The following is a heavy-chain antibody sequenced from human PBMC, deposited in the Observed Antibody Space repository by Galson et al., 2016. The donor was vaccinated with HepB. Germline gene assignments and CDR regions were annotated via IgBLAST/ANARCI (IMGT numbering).Heavy chain of an antibody. J-gene: IGHJ6*02. Sequence: SLRLSCAASGFTFSNCVMNWVRQAPGKGLEWVSGISDSGLTTYYADSVKGRFTISRDNSQRTLHLQMNSLRPDDTAVYYCAKNGGRGYGSGSYPYHYGMDVWGLGTTVTVSS. CDR1: GFTFSNCV. CDR2: ISDSGLTT. V-gene: IGHV3-23*01. D-gene: IGHD3-10*01. CDR3: AKNGGRGYGSGSYPYHYGMDV.